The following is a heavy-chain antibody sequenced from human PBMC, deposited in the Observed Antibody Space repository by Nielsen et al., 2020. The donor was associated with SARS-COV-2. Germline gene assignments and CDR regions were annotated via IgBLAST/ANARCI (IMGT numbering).Heavy chain of an antibody. D-gene: IGHD3-22*01. CDR2: IYYSGST. CDR1: GGSISSSSYY. J-gene: IGHJ4*02. CDR3: ARVCRPIYYDSSGYYFDY. Sequence: SETLSLTCTVSGGSISSSSYYWGWIRQPPGKGLEWIGSIYYSGSTYYNSSLKSRVTISVDTSKNQFSLKLSSVTAADTAVYYCARVCRPIYYDSSGYYFDYWGQGTLVTVSS. V-gene: IGHV4-39*01.